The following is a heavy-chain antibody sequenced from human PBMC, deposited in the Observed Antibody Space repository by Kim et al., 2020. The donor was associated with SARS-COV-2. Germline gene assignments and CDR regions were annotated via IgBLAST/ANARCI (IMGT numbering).Heavy chain of an antibody. CDR3: ARPYYYDSSGYNWFDP. Sequence: SETLSLTCAVSGGSISSSNWWSWVRQPPGKGLEWIGEIYHSGSTNYNPSLKSRVTISVDKSKNQFSLKLSSVTAADTAVYYCARPYYYDSSGYNWFDPWGQGTLVTVSS. V-gene: IGHV4-4*02. CDR2: IYHSGST. J-gene: IGHJ5*02. D-gene: IGHD3-22*01. CDR1: GGSISSSNW.